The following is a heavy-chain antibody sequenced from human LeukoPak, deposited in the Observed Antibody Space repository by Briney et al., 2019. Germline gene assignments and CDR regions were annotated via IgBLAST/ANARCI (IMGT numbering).Heavy chain of an antibody. CDR2: ISYDGSNK. CDR1: GFTFSSYG. Sequence: GGSLRLSCAASGFTFSSYGMHWVRQAPGKGLEWVAVISYDGSNKYYADSVKGRFTISRDNSKNTLYLQMNSLRAEDTAVYYCAKVYPRYCSGGSCYGIPDYWGQGTLVIVSS. J-gene: IGHJ4*02. V-gene: IGHV3-30*18. CDR3: AKVYPRYCSGGSCYGIPDY. D-gene: IGHD2-15*01.